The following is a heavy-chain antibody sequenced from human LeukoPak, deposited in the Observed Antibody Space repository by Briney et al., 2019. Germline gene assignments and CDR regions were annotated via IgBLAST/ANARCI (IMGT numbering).Heavy chain of an antibody. CDR3: ARGSSVNWFDP. J-gene: IGHJ5*02. Sequence: SETLSLTCAVYGGSFSGYYWSWIRQPPGKGLEWIGEINHSGSTNYNPSLKSRVTISVDTSKNQFSLKLSSVTAADTAMYYCARGSSVNWFDPWGQGTLVTVSS. D-gene: IGHD3-22*01. V-gene: IGHV4-34*01. CDR1: GGSFSGYY. CDR2: INHSGST.